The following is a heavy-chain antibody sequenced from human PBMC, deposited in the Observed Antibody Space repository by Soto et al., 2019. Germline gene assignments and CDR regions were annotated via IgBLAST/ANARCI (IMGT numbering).Heavy chain of an antibody. V-gene: IGHV4-4*02. Sequence: SETLSLTCAVSSGSISSSNWWSWVRQPPGKGLEWIGEIYHSGSTNYNPSLKSRVTMSVDKSKNQFSLKLSSVTAADTAVYYCAREKRDIVVVVAATGPRLYNWFDPWGQGTLVTVSS. CDR2: IYHSGST. D-gene: IGHD2-15*01. CDR1: SGSISSSNW. CDR3: AREKRDIVVVVAATGPRLYNWFDP. J-gene: IGHJ5*02.